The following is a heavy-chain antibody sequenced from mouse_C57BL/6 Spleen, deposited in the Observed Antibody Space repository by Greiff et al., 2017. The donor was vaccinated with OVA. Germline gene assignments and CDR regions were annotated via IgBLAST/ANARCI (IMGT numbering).Heavy chain of an antibody. V-gene: IGHV5-4*01. CDR1: GFTFSSYA. CDR3: ARDRGEWFDY. J-gene: IGHJ2*01. Sequence: EVQVVESGGGLVKPGGSLKLSCAASGFTFSSYAMSWVRQTPEKRLEWVATISDGGSYTYYPDNVKGRFTISRDNAKNNLYLQMSHLKSEDTAMYYCARDRGEWFDYWGQGTTLTVSS. CDR2: ISDGGSYT.